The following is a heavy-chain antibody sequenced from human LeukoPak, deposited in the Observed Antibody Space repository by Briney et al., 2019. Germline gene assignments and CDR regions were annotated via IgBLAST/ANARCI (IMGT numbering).Heavy chain of an antibody. Sequence: ASVKVSCKASGYTFTGYYMHWVRQAPGQGLEWMGWIHPNSGGTNYAQKFQGRVTITADESTSTAYMELSSLRSEDTAVYYCARRYYDSSGYYFGAFDIWGQGTMVTVSS. J-gene: IGHJ3*02. CDR3: ARRYYDSSGYYFGAFDI. D-gene: IGHD3-22*01. V-gene: IGHV1-2*02. CDR2: IHPNSGGT. CDR1: GYTFTGYY.